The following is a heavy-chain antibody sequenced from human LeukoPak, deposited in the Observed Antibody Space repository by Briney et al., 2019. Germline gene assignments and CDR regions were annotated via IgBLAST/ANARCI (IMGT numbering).Heavy chain of an antibody. D-gene: IGHD3-22*01. CDR3: ARERRDSSGYEFFDY. J-gene: IGHJ4*02. Sequence: GGSLRLSCAASGFTFSSYEMNWVRQAPGKGLEWVSYISSSGSTIYYADSVKGRYTISRDNAKNTLYLQMNSLRAEDTAVYYCARERRDSSGYEFFDYWGQGTLVTVSS. CDR1: GFTFSSYE. V-gene: IGHV3-48*03. CDR2: ISSSGSTI.